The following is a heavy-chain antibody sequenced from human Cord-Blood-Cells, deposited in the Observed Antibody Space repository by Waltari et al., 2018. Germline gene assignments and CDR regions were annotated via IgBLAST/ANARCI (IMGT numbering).Heavy chain of an antibody. V-gene: IGHV4-39*01. J-gene: IGHJ4*02. Sequence: QLQLQESGPGLVKPSETLSLTCTVSGGSISSSSSYWGWIRQPPGKGLEWIGSIYYSGSTYYNPSLKSRVTISVDTSKNQFSLKLSSVTAADTAVYYCARRGFVVVPAAIDYWGQGTLVTVSS. D-gene: IGHD2-2*01. CDR1: GGSISSSSSY. CDR2: IYYSGST. CDR3: ARRGFVVVPAAIDY.